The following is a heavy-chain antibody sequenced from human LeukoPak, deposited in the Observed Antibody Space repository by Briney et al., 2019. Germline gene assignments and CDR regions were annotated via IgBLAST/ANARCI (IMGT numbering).Heavy chain of an antibody. Sequence: PSETLSLTCTVSGGSINTDCYYWSWIRQPPGQGLEWFGYIYFTGTTYYNPSLKSRVTISIDTSKKQFSLRLTSLTAADTAVFYFARADSSSWFDYWGRGSLVTVSS. J-gene: IGHJ4*02. V-gene: IGHV4-31*03. CDR3: ARADSSSWFDY. D-gene: IGHD6-13*01. CDR2: IYFTGTT. CDR1: GGSINTDCYY.